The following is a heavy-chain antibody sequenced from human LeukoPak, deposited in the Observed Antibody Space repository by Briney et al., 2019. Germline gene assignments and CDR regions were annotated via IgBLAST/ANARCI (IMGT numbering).Heavy chain of an antibody. Sequence: SETLSLTCTVSGGSISSSSYYWGWIRQPPGTGREWIGSIYYSGSTYYNPSLKSRVTISVDPSKNQFSLKLSSVTAADTAVYYCARLQYYDYVWGRVDAFDIWGQGTMVTVSS. D-gene: IGHD3-16*01. CDR2: IYYSGST. J-gene: IGHJ3*02. V-gene: IGHV4-39*01. CDR1: GGSISSSSYY. CDR3: ARLQYYDYVWGRVDAFDI.